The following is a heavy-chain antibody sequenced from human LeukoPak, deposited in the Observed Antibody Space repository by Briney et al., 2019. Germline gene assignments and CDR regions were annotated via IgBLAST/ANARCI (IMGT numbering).Heavy chain of an antibody. J-gene: IGHJ4*02. V-gene: IGHV1-2*02. CDR2: INPKNDNT. CDR3: ARGPSSGDFDF. Sequence: ASVKVSCKSTGYTFNAYFIHWMRQAPGQRLEWMAWINPKNDNTRYAQKFQGRVTLTRDTSISTLYMDLSGLTSDDTAVYYCARGPSSGDFDFWGQGTLVTVSS. D-gene: IGHD4-17*01. CDR1: GYTFNAYF.